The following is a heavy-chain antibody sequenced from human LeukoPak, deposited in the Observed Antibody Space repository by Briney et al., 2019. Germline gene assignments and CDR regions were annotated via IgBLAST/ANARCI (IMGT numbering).Heavy chain of an antibody. CDR1: GGSISSYH. Sequence: SETLSLTCTVSGGSISSYHWSWIRQSAGRELEWIGRVYNTGTTNSNPSLKSRVTMSVDTSKNRFSLKLTSVTAADTAVYFCARDRIAETATGYDYRGQGTLVTVSS. V-gene: IGHV4-4*07. D-gene: IGHD6-13*01. J-gene: IGHJ4*02. CDR2: VYNTGTT. CDR3: ARDRIAETATGYDY.